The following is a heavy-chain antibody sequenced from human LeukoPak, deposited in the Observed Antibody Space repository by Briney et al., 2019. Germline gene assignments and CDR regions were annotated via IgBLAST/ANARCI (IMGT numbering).Heavy chain of an antibody. J-gene: IGHJ3*02. CDR1: GFTFSSYG. V-gene: IGHV3-30*18. CDR2: ISYDGSNK. D-gene: IGHD3-10*01. CDR3: AKELLWFGELLRPDAFDI. Sequence: PGGSLRLSCAASGFTFSSYGMHWVRQAPGKGLEWVAVISYDGSNKYYADSVKGRFTISRDNSKNTLYLQMNSLRAEDTAVYYCAKELLWFGELLRPDAFDIWGQGTMVTVSS.